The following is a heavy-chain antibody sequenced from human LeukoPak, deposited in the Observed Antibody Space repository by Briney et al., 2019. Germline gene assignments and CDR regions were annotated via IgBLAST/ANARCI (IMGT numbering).Heavy chain of an antibody. CDR3: ASKYYYDSSGYYIFDY. CDR2: IYYSGST. Sequence: SQTLSLTCSVSGGSISSGGYYWNWIRQHPGRGLEWIGYIYYSGSTYYNPFLKSRLTISVDTSKNQFSLKLSSVTAADTAVYFCASKYYYDSSGYYIFDYWGQGTLVTVSS. D-gene: IGHD3-22*01. V-gene: IGHV4-31*03. J-gene: IGHJ4*02. CDR1: GGSISSGGYY.